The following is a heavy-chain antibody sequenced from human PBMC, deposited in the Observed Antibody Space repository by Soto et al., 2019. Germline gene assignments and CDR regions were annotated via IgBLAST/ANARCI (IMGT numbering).Heavy chain of an antibody. D-gene: IGHD2-21*01. V-gene: IGHV1-69*01. J-gene: IGHJ4*02. CDR2: SIPIFGTA. Sequence: QVQLVQSGAEVKKPGSSVKVSCKASGGTFSSYAISWVRQAPGQGLEWMGGSIPIFGTANYAQKFQGRVTITADESTSTAYMELSSLRSEDTAVYYCASYSDGPPHQWQDYWGQGTLVTVSS. CDR1: GGTFSSYA. CDR3: ASYSDGPPHQWQDY.